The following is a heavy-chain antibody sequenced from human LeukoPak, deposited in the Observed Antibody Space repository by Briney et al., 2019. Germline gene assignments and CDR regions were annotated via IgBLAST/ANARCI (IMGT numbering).Heavy chain of an antibody. V-gene: IGHV1-69*01. Sequence: GSSVKVSCKVSGGTFSNYAISWVRQAPGQGLEWMAGGIPVFGTTDYAQSFQGRVTITADESTSTAYLELSSLRSDDTAVYYCARDRPTMITFGGVIIAAYWGQGTLVSVSS. CDR3: ARDRPTMITFGGVIIAAY. D-gene: IGHD3-16*02. CDR2: GIPVFGTT. CDR1: GGTFSNYA. J-gene: IGHJ4*02.